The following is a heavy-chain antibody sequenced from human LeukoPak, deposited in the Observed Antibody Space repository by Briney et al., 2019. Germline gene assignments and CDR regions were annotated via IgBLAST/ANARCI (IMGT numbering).Heavy chain of an antibody. CDR3: ARERGAGLSSSWVDY. V-gene: IGHV3-21*01. CDR1: GFPFSSYS. CDR2: ISSSSTYM. J-gene: IGHJ4*02. D-gene: IGHD6-13*01. Sequence: GGSLRLSCAASGFPFSSYSINWVRQAPGKGLEWVSSISSSSTYMYYADSVKGRFTISRDNANNSLYLQMNSLRVEDTAVYYCARERGAGLSSSWVDYWGQGTLVTVSS.